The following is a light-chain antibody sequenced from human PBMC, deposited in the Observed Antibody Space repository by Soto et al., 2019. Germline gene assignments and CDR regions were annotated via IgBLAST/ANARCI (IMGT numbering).Light chain of an antibody. V-gene: IGKV1-39*01. Sequence: DIQMTQSPSSLSASVGDRVTITCRASQSISGYLNWYQQEPGKAPKLLISGASTLQSGVPSRFSGRGSGTDFTLAISSLQPEDVAVYYCQQSFSTLLSFGGGTKV. CDR3: QQSFSTLLS. J-gene: IGKJ4*01. CDR1: QSISGY. CDR2: GAS.